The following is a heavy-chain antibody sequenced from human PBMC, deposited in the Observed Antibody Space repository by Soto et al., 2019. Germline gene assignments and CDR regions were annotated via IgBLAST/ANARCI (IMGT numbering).Heavy chain of an antibody. CDR1: GGTFSSYA. V-gene: IGHV1-69*13. CDR3: ARSGNITMVRGVIPYNYYYHYGMDV. CDR2: IIPIFGTA. J-gene: IGHJ6*02. Sequence: SVKVSCKASGGTFSSYAISWVRQAPGQGLEWMGGIIPIFGTANYAQKFQGRVTITADESTSTAYMELSSLRSEDTAVYYCARSGNITMVRGVIPYNYYYHYGMDVRGQGTTVTVSS. D-gene: IGHD3-10*01.